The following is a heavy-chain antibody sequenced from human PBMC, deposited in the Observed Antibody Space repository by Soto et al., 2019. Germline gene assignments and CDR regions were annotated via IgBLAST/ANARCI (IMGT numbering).Heavy chain of an antibody. Sequence: QVQLQESGPGLVKPSETLSLTCTVSGGSISSFYWSWIRQPPGKGLEWIGYISYSGSTSYNPSLKSRVTISVDTSKNQFSLKLSSVTAADTAIYYCARHEGGSGYDLGYWGQGTLVTVSS. V-gene: IGHV4-59*08. CDR3: ARHEGGSGYDLGY. J-gene: IGHJ4*02. D-gene: IGHD5-12*01. CDR2: ISYSGST. CDR1: GGSISSFY.